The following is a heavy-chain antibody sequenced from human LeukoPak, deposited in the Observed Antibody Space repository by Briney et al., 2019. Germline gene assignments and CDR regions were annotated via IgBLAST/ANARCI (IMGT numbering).Heavy chain of an antibody. Sequence: SETLSLTCTVSGGSISSSSYYWGWIRQSPGKGLEWIGSIYYSGSTYYNPSLKSRVTISVDTSKNQFSLKLSSVTAADTAVYYCARSLYYFDRSGYCYWGQGTLVTVSS. J-gene: IGHJ4*02. CDR2: IYYSGST. CDR3: ARSLYYFDRSGYCY. V-gene: IGHV4-39*01. D-gene: IGHD3-22*01. CDR1: GGSISSSSYY.